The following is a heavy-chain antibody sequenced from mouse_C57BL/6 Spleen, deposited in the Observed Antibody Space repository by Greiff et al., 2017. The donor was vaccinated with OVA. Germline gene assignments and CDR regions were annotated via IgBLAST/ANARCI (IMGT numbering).Heavy chain of an antibody. CDR3: ARSPRRGYYFDY. V-gene: IGHV1-61*01. Sequence: QVQLQQPGAELVRPGSSVKLSCKASGYTFTSYWMDWVKQRPGQGLEWIGNIYPSDSETHYNQKFKDKATLTVDKSSSTAYMQLSSLTSEDSAVYYCARSPRRGYYFDYWGQGTTLTVSS. CDR2: IYPSDSET. J-gene: IGHJ2*01. CDR1: GYTFTSYW.